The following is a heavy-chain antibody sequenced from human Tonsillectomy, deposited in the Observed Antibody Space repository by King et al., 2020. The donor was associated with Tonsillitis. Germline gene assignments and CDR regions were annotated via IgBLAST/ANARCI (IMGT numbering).Heavy chain of an antibody. V-gene: IGHV3-9*01. CDR1: GFPFAASA. D-gene: IGHD3-9*01. Sequence: LVESGGGLVHPGRSLRLSCAASGFPFAASAMPCFRPAPGKGLEWVSGISWNSGGIGYAESVKGRFTISRDNAKNSLYLQMNSLRAEDTALYYCAKNWRKSSSGYRDNFFDYWGQGTLVTVSS. CDR3: AKNWRKSSSGYRDNFFDY. CDR2: ISWNSGGI. J-gene: IGHJ4*02.